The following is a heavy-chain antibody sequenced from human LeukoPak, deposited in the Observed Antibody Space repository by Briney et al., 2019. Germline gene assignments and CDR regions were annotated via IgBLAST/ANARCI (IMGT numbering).Heavy chain of an antibody. CDR3: ARTAYDSSAYYDY. V-gene: IGHV3-74*01. CDR2: INSDGSGT. J-gene: IGHJ4*02. CDR1: GFTFSSYW. Sequence: GGSLRLSCAASGFTFSSYWMHWVRQAPGKGLVWVSRINSDGSGTTYADSVKGRFTISRDNAKNTLYLQMNSLRAEDAAVYYCARTAYDSSAYYDYWGQGILVTVSS. D-gene: IGHD3-22*01.